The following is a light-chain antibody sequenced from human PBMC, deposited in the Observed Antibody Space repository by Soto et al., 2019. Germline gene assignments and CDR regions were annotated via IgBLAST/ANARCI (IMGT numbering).Light chain of an antibody. CDR2: GAS. V-gene: IGKV3-15*01. J-gene: IGKJ5*01. CDR1: QSVSSN. Sequence: EIVMTQSPATLSVSPGARATLSCRASQSVSSNLAWYQQKPGQAPRLLIYGASTRATGIPARFSGSGSGTEFTLTISSLQSEDFAVYYGQQYNNWPPITVGQGTRLEIK. CDR3: QQYNNWPPIT.